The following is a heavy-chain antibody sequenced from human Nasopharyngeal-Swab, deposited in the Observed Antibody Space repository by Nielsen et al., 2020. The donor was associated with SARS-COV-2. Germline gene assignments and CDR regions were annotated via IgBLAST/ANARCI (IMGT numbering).Heavy chain of an antibody. J-gene: IGHJ6*02. CDR1: GGSISSYY. CDR2: IYYSGST. V-gene: IGHV4-59*01. Sequence: SETLSLTCTVSGGSISSYYWTWIRQPPGKGLEWIGYIYYSGSTKYNPSVKSRVTISVDTSKNQFSLKLSSVTAADTAVYYCARMTTQIYYYYGMDVWGQGTTVTVSS. CDR3: ARMTTQIYYYYGMDV. D-gene: IGHD4-11*01.